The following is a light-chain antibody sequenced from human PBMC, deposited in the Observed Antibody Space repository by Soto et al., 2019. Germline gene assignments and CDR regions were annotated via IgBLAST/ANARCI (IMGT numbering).Light chain of an antibody. J-gene: IGKJ4*01. CDR2: GAS. V-gene: IGKV3-15*01. Sequence: EVVMTQSPATLSVSPVERATLSCRASESVSSNLAWYQQKPGQAPRLLIYGASTRATGIPARSSGSGSGTDFTLTISRLEPEDFAVYYCQRYNNWPLTFGGGTKVDIK. CDR1: ESVSSN. CDR3: QRYNNWPLT.